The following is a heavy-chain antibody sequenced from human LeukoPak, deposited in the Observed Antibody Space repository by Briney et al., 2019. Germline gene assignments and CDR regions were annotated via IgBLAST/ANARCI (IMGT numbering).Heavy chain of an antibody. D-gene: IGHD5-18*01. CDR2: ISATDSRP. CDR1: GFTFCIYA. V-gene: IGHV3-23*01. J-gene: IGHJ4*02. Sequence: PGGSLRLSCAASGFTFCIYAMSWVRQAPGKGLEWVSAISATDSRPYYADSVKGRFTISRDNSKSTLYLQLNGLRGEDTAIYYCAKDLSYGFDYWGQGTLVTVSS. CDR3: AKDLSYGFDY.